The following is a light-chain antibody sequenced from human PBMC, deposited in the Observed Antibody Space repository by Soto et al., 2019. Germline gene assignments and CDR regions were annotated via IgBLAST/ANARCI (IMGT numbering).Light chain of an antibody. V-gene: IGLV2-23*02. J-gene: IGLJ1*01. CDR2: EVS. CDR3: CSYAGSSTFHYV. CDR1: SSDVGSYNL. Sequence: QSVLTQPASVSGSPGQSITISCPGTSSDVGSYNLVSWYQQHPGKAPKLMIYEVSKRPSGVSNRFSGSKSGNTASLTISGLQAEDEADYYCCSYAGSSTFHYVFGTGTKVTVL.